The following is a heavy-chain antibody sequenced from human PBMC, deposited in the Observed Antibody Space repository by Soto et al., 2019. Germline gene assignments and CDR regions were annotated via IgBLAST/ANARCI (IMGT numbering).Heavy chain of an antibody. D-gene: IGHD3-22*01. Sequence: PGGSLRLSCAASGFTFSNAWMSWVRQAPGKGLEWVGRIKSKTDGGTTDYAAPVKGRFTISRDDSKNTLYLQMNSLKTEDAAVYYCTTEPIMIVVVTADYWGQGTLVTVSS. J-gene: IGHJ4*02. CDR3: TTEPIMIVVVTADY. CDR1: GFTFSNAW. CDR2: IKSKTDGGTT. V-gene: IGHV3-15*01.